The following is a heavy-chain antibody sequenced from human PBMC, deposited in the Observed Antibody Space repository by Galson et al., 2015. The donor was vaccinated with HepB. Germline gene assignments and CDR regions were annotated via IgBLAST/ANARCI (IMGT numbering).Heavy chain of an antibody. V-gene: IGHV3-30*18. CDR3: AKGFYSGNYQTFDY. Sequence: SLRLSCAASGFTFSSYGMHWVRQAPGKGLEWVAVISYDGSNKYYADSVKGRFTISRDNSKNTLYLQMNSLRAEDTAVYYCAKGFYSGNYQTFDYWGQGTLVTVSS. CDR1: GFTFSSYG. D-gene: IGHD1-26*01. J-gene: IGHJ4*02. CDR2: ISYDGSNK.